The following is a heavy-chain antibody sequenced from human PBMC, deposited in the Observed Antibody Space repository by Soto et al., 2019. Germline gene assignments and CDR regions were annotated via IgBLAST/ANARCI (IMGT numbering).Heavy chain of an antibody. CDR1: GGSISSGGYS. V-gene: IGHV4-30-2*01. CDR3: ARAGITMVRGVIYYYGMDV. D-gene: IGHD3-10*01. Sequence: KPSETLSLTCAVSGGSISSGGYSWSWIRQPPGKGLEWIGYIYRSGSTYYNPSLKSRVTISVDRSKNQFSLKLSSVTAADTAVYYCARAGITMVRGVIYYYGMDVWGQGTTVTVSS. CDR2: IYRSGST. J-gene: IGHJ6*02.